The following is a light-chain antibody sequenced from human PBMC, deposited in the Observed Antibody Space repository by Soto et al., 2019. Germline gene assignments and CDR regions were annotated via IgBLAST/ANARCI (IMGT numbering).Light chain of an antibody. CDR2: GAS. Sequence: EIVMTQSPATLSVSPGERATLSCRASQSVSSNLAWYQQKPGQAPRLLIYGASTRATGIPARFSGSGSGTECTLTISSLQSEDFAVYYCQQYNNWPETFGQGTKVYI. CDR3: QQYNNWPET. CDR1: QSVSSN. V-gene: IGKV3-15*01. J-gene: IGKJ1*01.